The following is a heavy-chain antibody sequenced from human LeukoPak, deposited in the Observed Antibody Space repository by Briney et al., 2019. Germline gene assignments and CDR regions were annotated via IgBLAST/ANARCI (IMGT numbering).Heavy chain of an antibody. CDR1: GGSFSGYY. CDR3: AGTPGVGLRQNPSEYFQH. J-gene: IGHJ1*01. D-gene: IGHD3-3*01. Sequence: SETLSLTCAVYGGSFSGYYWSWIRQPPGKGLEWIGEINHSGSTNYNPSLKSRVTISVDTSKNQFSLKLSSVTAADTAVYYCAGTPGVGLRQNPSEYFQHWGQGTLVTVSS. V-gene: IGHV4-34*01. CDR2: INHSGST.